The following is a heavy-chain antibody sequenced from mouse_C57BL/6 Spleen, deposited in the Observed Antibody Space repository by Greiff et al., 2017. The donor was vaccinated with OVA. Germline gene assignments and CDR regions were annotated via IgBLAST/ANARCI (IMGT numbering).Heavy chain of an antibody. D-gene: IGHD1-1*01. CDR1: GYAFTNYL. V-gene: IGHV1-54*01. Sequence: VQLQQSGAELVRPGPSVKVSCKASGYAFTNYLIEWVKQRPGQGLEWIGVINPGSGGTNYNEKFKGKATLTADKSSSTAYMQLSSLTSEDSAVYFCAREGGYYGSSDWYFDVWGTGTTVTVSS. CDR2: INPGSGGT. J-gene: IGHJ1*03. CDR3: AREGGYYGSSDWYFDV.